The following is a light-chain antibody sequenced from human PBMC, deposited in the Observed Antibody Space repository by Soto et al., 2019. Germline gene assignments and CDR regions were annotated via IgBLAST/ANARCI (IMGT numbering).Light chain of an antibody. Sequence: DIQMTQSPSSLSASVGDRVTITCQASQDISNYLNWYQQKPGKAPMLLIYDASNLETGVPSRFSGSGSGTDFTFTISSLQPEDIATYYCQQYDNLPFGGGTKVEIK. V-gene: IGKV1-33*01. CDR1: QDISNY. CDR2: DAS. J-gene: IGKJ4*01. CDR3: QQYDNLP.